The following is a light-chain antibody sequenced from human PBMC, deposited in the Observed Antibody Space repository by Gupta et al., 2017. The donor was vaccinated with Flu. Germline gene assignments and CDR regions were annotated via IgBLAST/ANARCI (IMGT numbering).Light chain of an antibody. CDR3: QQYGSAPLT. CDR2: GAS. V-gene: IGKV3-20*01. CDR1: QSVTNNF. Sequence: ERATLSCRASQSVTNNFLAWYQQKPGQAPRFLINGASSRATGIPVRFSGSGSGTDFTLTISRLEPEDFAVYYCQQYGSAPLTFGGGTKVEIK. J-gene: IGKJ4*02.